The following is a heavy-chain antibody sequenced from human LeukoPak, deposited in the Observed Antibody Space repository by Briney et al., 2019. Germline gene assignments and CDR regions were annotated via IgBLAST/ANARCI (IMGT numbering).Heavy chain of an antibody. CDR1: GYTFTGYY. V-gene: IGHV1-2*06. Sequence: ASVKVSCEASGYTFTGYYMHWVQQAPGQGLEWTGRINPNSGGTNYAQKFQGRVTMTRDTPISTAYMELSRLKSDDTAVYYCAVDLLDTSMGTDYWGQGTLVTVSS. CDR2: INPNSGGT. J-gene: IGHJ4*02. CDR3: AVDLLDTSMGTDY. D-gene: IGHD3-9*01.